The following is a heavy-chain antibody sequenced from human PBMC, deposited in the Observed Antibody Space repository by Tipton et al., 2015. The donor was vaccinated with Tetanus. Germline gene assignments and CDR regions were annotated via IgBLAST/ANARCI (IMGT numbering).Heavy chain of an antibody. V-gene: IGHV3-33*01. Sequence: SLRLSCAASGFTFSSYGMHWVRQAPGKGLEWVAVIWYDRSNKYYADSVKGRFTISRDNSKNTLYLQMNSLRAEDTAVYYCAGGSRTRYYYCYDGRDVWGQGTAVTVSS. CDR1: GFTFSSYG. D-gene: IGHD1-1*01. CDR3: AGGSRTRYYYCYDGRDV. CDR2: IWYDRSNK. J-gene: IGHJ6*02.